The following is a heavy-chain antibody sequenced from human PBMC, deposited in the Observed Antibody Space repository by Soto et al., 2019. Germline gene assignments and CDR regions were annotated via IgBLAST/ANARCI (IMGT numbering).Heavy chain of an antibody. Sequence: KPSETLSLTCTVSGGSISSSSYYWGWIRQPPGKGLEWIGSIYYSGSTYYNPSLKSRVTISVDTSKNQFSLKLGSVTAADTAVYYCAKGGSGSYSNAFDIWGKGTMVTVSS. V-gene: IGHV4-39*01. J-gene: IGHJ3*02. CDR1: GGSISSSSYY. CDR2: IYYSGST. CDR3: AKGGSGSYSNAFDI. D-gene: IGHD3-10*01.